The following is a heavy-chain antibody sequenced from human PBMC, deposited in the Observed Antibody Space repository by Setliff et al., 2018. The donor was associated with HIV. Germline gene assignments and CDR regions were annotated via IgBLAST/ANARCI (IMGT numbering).Heavy chain of an antibody. J-gene: IGHJ6*03. Sequence: SETLSLTCAVYGGSFSGYYWSWIRQPPGKGLEWIGEINHSGSTNYNPSLKSRVTISVDTSKNQFSLKLSSVIAADTAVYYCARVPPGPYYYYMDVWGKGTTVTVS. CDR2: INHSGST. CDR1: GGSFSGYY. CDR3: ARVPPGPYYYYMDV. V-gene: IGHV4-34*01.